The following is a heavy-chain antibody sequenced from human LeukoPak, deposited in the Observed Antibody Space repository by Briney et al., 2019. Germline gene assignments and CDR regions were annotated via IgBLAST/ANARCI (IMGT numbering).Heavy chain of an antibody. CDR2: NTGDGVST. J-gene: IGHJ4*02. CDR1: VLLIADFA. Sequence: GGSQILFCVASVLLIADFAMHWVRQAPGKGLEGVSLNTGDGVSTFYADSVKGRFSISRDNSKNSLSLEMNSLRTEDTAMYYCARESGKFDYWGQGTVVAVSS. CDR3: ARESGKFDY. V-gene: IGHV3-43*02.